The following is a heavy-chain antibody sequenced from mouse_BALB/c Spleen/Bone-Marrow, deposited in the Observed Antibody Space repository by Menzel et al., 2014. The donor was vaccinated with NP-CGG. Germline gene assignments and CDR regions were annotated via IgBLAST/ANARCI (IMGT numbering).Heavy chain of an antibody. D-gene: IGHD3-3*01. CDR1: GYTFTDHA. CDR3: AKEGRGAY. Sequence: QVQLKQSGAKLVRPGVSVKISCKGSGYTFTDHAIHWVKRSHAKSLEWIGVISGYYGDAIYNQKFKGKATLTADKSSSTAYMQLSSLASEDSAVYYCAKEGRGAYWGQGTLVTVSA. CDR2: ISGYYGDA. J-gene: IGHJ3*01. V-gene: IGHV1S137*01.